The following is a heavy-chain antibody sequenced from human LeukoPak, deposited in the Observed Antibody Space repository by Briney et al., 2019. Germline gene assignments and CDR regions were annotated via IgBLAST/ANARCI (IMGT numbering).Heavy chain of an antibody. D-gene: IGHD2-15*01. CDR2: ISSNGGST. CDR1: GFTFSSYA. CDR3: ARALSGGSCYSCYYFDY. J-gene: IGHJ4*02. Sequence: PGGSLRLSCAASGFTFSSYAMHWVRQAPGKGLEYVSAISSNGGSTYYANSVKGRFTISRDNSKNTLYLQMNSLRAEDTAVYYCARALSGGSCYSCYYFDYWGQGTLVTVSS. V-gene: IGHV3-64*01.